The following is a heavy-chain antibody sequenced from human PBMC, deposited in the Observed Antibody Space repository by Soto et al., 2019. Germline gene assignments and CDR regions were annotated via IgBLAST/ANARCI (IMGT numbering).Heavy chain of an antibody. J-gene: IGHJ4*02. CDR1: GYPFTSYA. V-gene: IGHV1-3*01. D-gene: IGHD3-10*01. CDR3: ARADVLLWFGELPLDY. CDR2: INAGNGNT. Sequence: ASLKVSCKASGYPFTSYAIHWVRQAPGQRLEWMGWINAGNGNTKYSQKFQGRVTITRDTSASTAYMELSSLRSEDTAVYYCARADVLLWFGELPLDYWGQGTLVTVSS.